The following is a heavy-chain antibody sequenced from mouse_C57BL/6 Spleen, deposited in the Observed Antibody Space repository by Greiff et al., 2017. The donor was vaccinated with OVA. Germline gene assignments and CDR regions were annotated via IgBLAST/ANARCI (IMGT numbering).Heavy chain of an antibody. Sequence: LQQSGPELVKPGASVKISCKASGYTFTDYYMNWVKQSHGKSLEWIGDINPNNGGTSYNQKFKGKATLTVDKSSSTAYMELRSLTSEDSAVYYCARTYSNYAMDYWGQGTSVTVSS. CDR1: GYTFTDYY. V-gene: IGHV1-26*01. CDR2: INPNNGGT. CDR3: ARTYSNYAMDY. D-gene: IGHD2-5*01. J-gene: IGHJ4*01.